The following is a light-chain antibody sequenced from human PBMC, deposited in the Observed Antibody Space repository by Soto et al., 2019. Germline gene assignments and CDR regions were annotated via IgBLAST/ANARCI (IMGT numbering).Light chain of an antibody. V-gene: IGKV3-20*01. Sequence: EIVLTQSPDTLSLSPGDRATLSCRSSQSVSSNYVAWYQQKPGQAPRLLTHGSSSRATGIPDRFSGRGFGTDFTLVISRLEPEDFAVYYCQQYGSSPFTFGQG. CDR2: GSS. CDR1: QSVSSNY. CDR3: QQYGSSPFT. J-gene: IGKJ2*01.